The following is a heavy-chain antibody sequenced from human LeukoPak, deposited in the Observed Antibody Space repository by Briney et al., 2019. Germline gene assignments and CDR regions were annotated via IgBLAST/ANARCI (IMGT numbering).Heavy chain of an antibody. CDR3: ARGANYYGSGSYYTSPTYYFDY. CDR2: IYYSGIT. V-gene: IGHV4-31*03. J-gene: IGHJ4*02. Sequence: PSQTLSLTCTVSGGSISSGGYYWSWIRQHPGKGLEWLGYIYYSGITYYNPSLKSRVTISVDTSKNQFSLKLSSVTAADTAVYYCARGANYYGSGSYYTSPTYYFDYWGQGTLVTVSS. CDR1: GGSISSGGYY. D-gene: IGHD3-10*01.